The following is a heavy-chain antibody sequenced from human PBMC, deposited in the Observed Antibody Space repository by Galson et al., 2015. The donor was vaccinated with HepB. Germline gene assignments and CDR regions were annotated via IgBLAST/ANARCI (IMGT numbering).Heavy chain of an antibody. CDR2: ISSSSSTI. V-gene: IGHV3-48*01. J-gene: IGHJ2*01. CDR3: ARYGGSYIWYFDL. CDR1: GFSFDAYA. Sequence: SLRLSCAASGFSFDAYAMHWVRQAPGKGLEWVSYISSSSSTIYYADSVKGRFTISRDNAKNSLYLQMNSLRAEDTAVYYCARYGGSYIWYFDLWGRGTLVTVSS. D-gene: IGHD1-26*01.